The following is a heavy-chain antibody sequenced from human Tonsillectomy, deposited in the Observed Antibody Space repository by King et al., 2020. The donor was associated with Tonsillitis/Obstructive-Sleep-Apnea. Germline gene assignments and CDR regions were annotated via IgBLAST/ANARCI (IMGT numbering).Heavy chain of an antibody. D-gene: IGHD2-15*01. J-gene: IGHJ4*02. CDR3: AREFDSLDY. V-gene: IGHV4-34*01. Sequence: VQLQQWGAGLLKPSETLSPTCAVYGGSFSGYYWSWIRQPPGKGLEWIGEIDHSGSTNYNPSLKSRVTISVDTSKNQYSLRLSSVTAADTAVYYCAREFDSLDYWGQGTLVTVSS. CDR2: IDHSGST. CDR1: GGSFSGYY.